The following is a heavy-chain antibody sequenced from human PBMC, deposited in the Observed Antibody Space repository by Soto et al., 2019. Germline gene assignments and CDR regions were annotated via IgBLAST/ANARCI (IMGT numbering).Heavy chain of an antibody. CDR2: IYYSGST. CDR3: ARPAGLWGSYRRIGNWFDP. Sequence: SETLSLTCTVSGGSISSYYWSWIRQPPGKGLEWIGYIYYSGSTNYNPSLKSRVTISVDTSKNQFSLKLSSVTAADTAVYYCARPAGLWGSYRRIGNWFDPWGQGTLVTVSS. J-gene: IGHJ5*02. D-gene: IGHD3-16*02. CDR1: GGSISSYY. V-gene: IGHV4-59*12.